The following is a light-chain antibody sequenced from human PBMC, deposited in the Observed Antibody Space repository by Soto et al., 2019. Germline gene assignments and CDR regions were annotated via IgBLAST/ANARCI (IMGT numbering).Light chain of an antibody. Sequence: DIPMTQSPSTLSASVGDRVTITCRASQSISNNLAWYQQKPGKAPKLMIYKASSLESGVPSRFSGSGSGTEFTLTISSLQPDDFATYYCQQYYSYSSNIFGQGTKLEIK. CDR1: QSISNN. V-gene: IGKV1-5*03. CDR3: QQYYSYSSNI. CDR2: KAS. J-gene: IGKJ2*01.